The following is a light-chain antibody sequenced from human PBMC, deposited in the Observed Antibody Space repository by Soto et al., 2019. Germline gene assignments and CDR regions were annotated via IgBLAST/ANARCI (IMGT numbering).Light chain of an antibody. V-gene: IGLV2-14*03. CDR2: DVS. Sequence: QSVLTQPASVSGSPGQSITISCTGTNSDLGDYNYVSWYQQHPGKAPKLIISDVSHRPSGVSSRFSGSKSGNTASLTISGLQADDEADYYCSSYTTNSVHFGGGTKLTVL. CDR3: SSYTTNSVH. J-gene: IGLJ2*01. CDR1: NSDLGDYNY.